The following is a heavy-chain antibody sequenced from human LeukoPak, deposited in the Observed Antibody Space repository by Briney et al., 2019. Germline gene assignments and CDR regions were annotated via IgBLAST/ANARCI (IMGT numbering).Heavy chain of an antibody. CDR2: MYYSGST. CDR1: GGSMRSSSYY. D-gene: IGHD6-13*01. J-gene: IGHJ4*02. V-gene: IGHV4-39*07. Sequence: SETLSLTCTVSGGSMRSSSYYWGWIRQPPGKGLEWIGSMYYSGSTNYNPSLKSRVTISVETSKNEFSLKLRSVTAADTAVYYCARVTGYRIEDYFDYWGQGTLVTVSS. CDR3: ARVTGYRIEDYFDY.